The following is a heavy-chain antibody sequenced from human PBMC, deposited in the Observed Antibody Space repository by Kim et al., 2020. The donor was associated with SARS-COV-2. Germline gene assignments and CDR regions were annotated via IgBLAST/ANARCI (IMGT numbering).Heavy chain of an antibody. V-gene: IGHV1-69*02. CDR3: ARADYGSGSPTQDP. J-gene: IGHJ5*02. Sequence: AQKFQGRVTITADKATSTAYMELSSLRSEDTAVYYCARADYGSGSPTQDPWGQGTLVTVSS. D-gene: IGHD3-10*01.